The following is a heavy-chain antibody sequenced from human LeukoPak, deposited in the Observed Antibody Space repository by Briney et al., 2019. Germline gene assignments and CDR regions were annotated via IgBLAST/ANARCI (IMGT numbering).Heavy chain of an antibody. CDR1: GGSITSSPYY. CDR3: ARPSFYDFWSGYYMGGYYYYMDV. D-gene: IGHD3-3*01. CDR2: ISFSGST. V-gene: IGHV4-39*01. Sequence: SETLSLTCTVSGGSITSSPYYWGWIRQPPGKGLERIGSISFSGSTFYNPSLESRVTVSRDTSKNQLSLKLSSVTAADTAVYYCARPSFYDFWSGYYMGGYYYYMDVWGKGTTVTVSS. J-gene: IGHJ6*03.